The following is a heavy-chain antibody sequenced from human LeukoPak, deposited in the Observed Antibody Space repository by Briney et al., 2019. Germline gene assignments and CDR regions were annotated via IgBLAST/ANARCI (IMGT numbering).Heavy chain of an antibody. V-gene: IGHV5-51*01. CDR2: IYPGDSDT. J-gene: IGHJ4*02. CDR1: GYSFTSYW. CDR3: AKIDRQYCSRSSCYALDF. D-gene: IGHD2-2*01. Sequence: GEALKIFCKGSGYSFTSYWIGWVRQMPGKGLEGMGIIYPGDSDTRYSPSFQGQVTISVDKSISTAYLQWSSLNASDTAIYYCAKIDRQYCSRSSCYALDFWGQGTQVTVSS.